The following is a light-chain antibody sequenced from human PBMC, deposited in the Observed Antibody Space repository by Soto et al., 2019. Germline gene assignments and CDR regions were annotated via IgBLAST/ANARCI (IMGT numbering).Light chain of an antibody. Sequence: QAVVTQSPSASASLGASVKLTCTLSSGHSSYAIAWHQQQPEEGPRYLMKLNSDGSHNKGDGIPDRFSGSSSGAERYLTISSLQSEDEADYYCQTWGTGIQVFGGGTKLTVL. CDR2: LNSDGSH. J-gene: IGLJ2*01. CDR3: QTWGTGIQV. CDR1: SGHSSYA. V-gene: IGLV4-69*01.